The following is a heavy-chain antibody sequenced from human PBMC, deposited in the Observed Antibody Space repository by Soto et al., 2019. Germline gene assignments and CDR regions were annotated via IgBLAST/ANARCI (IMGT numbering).Heavy chain of an antibody. V-gene: IGHV1-18*01. J-gene: IGHJ6*02. CDR3: AGWFGRGYYYYYGMDV. CDR1: GYTFTSYG. Sequence: ASVKVSCKASGYTFTSYGISWVRQAPGQGLEWMGWISAYNGNTNYAQKLQGRVTMTTDTSTSTAYMELSSLRSEDTAVYYCAGWFGRGYYYYYGMDVWGQGTTVTVSS. CDR2: ISAYNGNT. D-gene: IGHD3-10*01.